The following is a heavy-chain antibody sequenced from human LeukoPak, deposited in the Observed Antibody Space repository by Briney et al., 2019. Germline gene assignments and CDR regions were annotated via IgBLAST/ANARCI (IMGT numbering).Heavy chain of an antibody. Sequence: PGGALTLSCAASGLSFSSFAMSWVRQAPARGLEWLSSMRGTGETFYADSVRGRFTLSRDASRNTVYLQLNNLRVEDTAVYYCARASWVSSADAVRWGQGTVVTVSS. D-gene: IGHD3-16*01. V-gene: IGHV3-23*01. CDR1: GLSFSSFA. J-gene: IGHJ4*02. CDR3: ARASWVSSADAVR. CDR2: MRGTGET.